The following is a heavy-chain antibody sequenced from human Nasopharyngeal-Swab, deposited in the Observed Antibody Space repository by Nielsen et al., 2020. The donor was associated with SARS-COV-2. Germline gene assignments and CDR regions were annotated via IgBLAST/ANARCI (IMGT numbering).Heavy chain of an antibody. CDR2: IYYSGST. J-gene: IGHJ6*03. V-gene: IGHV4-59*01. D-gene: IGHD5-18*01. CDR3: ARTIGASRGYSYGSYYYMDV. CDR1: GGSISSYY. Sequence: SETLSLTCTVSGGSISSYYWSWIRQPPGKGLEWIGYIYYSGSTNYNPSLKSRVTISVDTSKNQFSLKLSSVTAAGTAVYYCARTIGASRGYSYGSYYYMDVWGKGTTVTVSS.